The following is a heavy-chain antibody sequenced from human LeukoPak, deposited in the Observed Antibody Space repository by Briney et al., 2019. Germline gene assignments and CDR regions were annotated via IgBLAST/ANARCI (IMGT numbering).Heavy chain of an antibody. CDR3: AKAGHIVVVTAIRDN. J-gene: IGHJ4*02. D-gene: IGHD2-21*02. CDR1: GFTFSSYW. CDR2: IKQDGSEK. V-gene: IGHV3-7*03. Sequence: TGGSLRLSCAASGFTFSSYWMSWVRQAPGKGLEWVANIKQDGSEKYYVDSVKGRFTISRDNAKNSLYLQMNSLRAEDTAVYYCAKAGHIVVVTAIRDNWGQGTLVTVSS.